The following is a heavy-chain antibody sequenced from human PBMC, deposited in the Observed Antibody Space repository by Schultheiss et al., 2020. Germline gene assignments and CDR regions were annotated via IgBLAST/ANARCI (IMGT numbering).Heavy chain of an antibody. V-gene: IGHV4-39*07. Sequence: SETLSLTCTVSGGSISSSSYYWGWIRQPPGKGLVWIGCIYYSGSTYYTPSLKSRVPISVDRSKTQFSLKLSSVTAADTSVYYCARVPMSGDDLVSRRLWGQGTLVTVSS. D-gene: IGHD5-12*01. CDR2: IYYSGST. J-gene: IGHJ4*02. CDR3: ARVPMSGDDLVSRRL. CDR1: GGSISSSSYY.